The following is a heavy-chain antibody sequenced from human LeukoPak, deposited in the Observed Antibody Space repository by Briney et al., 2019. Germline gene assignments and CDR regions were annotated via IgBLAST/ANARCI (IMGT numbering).Heavy chain of an antibody. CDR2: IYYSGST. V-gene: IGHV4-39*07. Sequence: PSETLSLTCTVSGGSISSSSYYWGWIRQPPGKGLEWIGSIYYSGSTNYNPSLKSRVAISVDTSKNQFSLKLSSVTAADTAVYYCARQRYAFDIWGQGTMVTVSS. CDR1: GGSISSSSYY. D-gene: IGHD3-16*01. J-gene: IGHJ3*02. CDR3: ARQRYAFDI.